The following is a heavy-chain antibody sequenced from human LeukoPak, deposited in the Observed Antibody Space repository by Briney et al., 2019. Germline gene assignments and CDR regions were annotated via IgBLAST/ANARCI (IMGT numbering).Heavy chain of an antibody. CDR3: ARAQIGDTAMVTEGWFDP. J-gene: IGHJ5*02. CDR2: IYYSGST. D-gene: IGHD5-18*01. Sequence: EPSETLSLTCTVSGGSISSGGYYWSWIRQHPGKGLEWIGYIYYSGSTYYNPSLKSRVTISVDTSKNQFSLKLSSVTAADTAVYYCARAQIGDTAMVTEGWFDPWGQGTPVTVSS. CDR1: GGSISSGGYY. V-gene: IGHV4-31*03.